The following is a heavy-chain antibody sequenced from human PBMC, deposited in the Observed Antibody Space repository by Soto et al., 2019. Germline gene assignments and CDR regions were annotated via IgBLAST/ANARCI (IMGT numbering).Heavy chain of an antibody. CDR3: AKVSYDALAVAGIFGVFDI. Sequence: EGQLVESGGGLVEPGRSLRLSCAASGFKFDDYAMHWVRQAPGKGLEWVSYISWNSRTIGYADSVKGRFSISRDNAKDSLYLQLNSLRPEDTALYYCAKVSYDALAVAGIFGVFDIWGQGTVVTVSS. D-gene: IGHD6-19*01. CDR2: ISWNSRTI. CDR1: GFKFDDYA. V-gene: IGHV3-9*01. J-gene: IGHJ3*02.